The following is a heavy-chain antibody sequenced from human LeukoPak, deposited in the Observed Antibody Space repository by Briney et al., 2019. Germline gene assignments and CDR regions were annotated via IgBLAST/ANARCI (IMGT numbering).Heavy chain of an antibody. Sequence: SQTLSLTCSVSGYSINNGFYWVWIRQPPGKGLEGIGNIYHIGGTYYNPSLKSRITMSIDTSTNQFFLRLTSVTAADTAVYYCARDRGFGFGYNWFDPWGQGMLVTVS. CDR1: GYSINNGFY. CDR3: ARDRGFGFGYNWFDP. D-gene: IGHD3-10*01. J-gene: IGHJ5*02. V-gene: IGHV4-38-2*02. CDR2: IYHIGGT.